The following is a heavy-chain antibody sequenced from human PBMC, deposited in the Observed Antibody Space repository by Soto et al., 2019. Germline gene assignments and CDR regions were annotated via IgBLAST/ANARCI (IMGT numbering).Heavy chain of an antibody. CDR2: IYYSGST. CDR1: GGSISSGGYY. J-gene: IGHJ6*02. CDR3: ARDRFDSSGYLAYGMDV. V-gene: IGHV4-31*03. D-gene: IGHD3-22*01. Sequence: SETLSLTCTVSGGSISSGGYYWSWIRQHPGKGLEWIGYIYYSGSTYYNPSLKSRVTISVDTSKNQFSLKLSSVTAADTAVYYCARDRFDSSGYLAYGMDVWGQGTTVTAP.